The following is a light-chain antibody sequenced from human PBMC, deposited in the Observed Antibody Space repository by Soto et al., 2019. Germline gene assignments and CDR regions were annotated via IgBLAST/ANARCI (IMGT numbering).Light chain of an antibody. Sequence: DIQMTQSPSSLSASVGDRVTITCRASQSISSYLNWYQQKPGKAPKRLIYAASSLQSGVPSRFSGSGSGTDFTLTISSLQPEDFATYYCQQSYSTPLTFGPGNKVDIK. CDR2: AAS. V-gene: IGKV1-39*01. CDR1: QSISSY. CDR3: QQSYSTPLT. J-gene: IGKJ3*01.